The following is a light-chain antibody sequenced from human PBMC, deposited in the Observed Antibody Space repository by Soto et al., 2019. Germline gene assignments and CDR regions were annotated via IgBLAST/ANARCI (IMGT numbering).Light chain of an antibody. CDR1: QRVSSY. CDR3: QQRSNWPLT. Sequence: EIVLTQSPATLSLSPGEGATLSCRASQRVSSYLAWYQKKPGQAPRLLIYDASNRATGIPARFSGRGSGTDFTLTISSLEPEDSALYYCQQRSNWPLTFGGGTEVEIK. CDR2: DAS. V-gene: IGKV3-11*01. J-gene: IGKJ4*01.